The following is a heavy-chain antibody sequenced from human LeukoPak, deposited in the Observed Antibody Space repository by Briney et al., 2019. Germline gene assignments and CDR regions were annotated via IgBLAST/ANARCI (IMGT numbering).Heavy chain of an antibody. CDR3: SRESGPYCPFGH. Sequence: PSETLSLTCGVSGGSITTTNFWSWVRQPPGGGLEWIGEISLRGRTQYNPSLKSRANISIDESKNHLYLSLASVTAADTAVYYCSRESGPYCPFGHCGQGTLVAVTS. V-gene: IGHV4-4*02. D-gene: IGHD1-26*01. CDR1: GGSITTTNF. CDR2: ISLRGRT. J-gene: IGHJ5*02.